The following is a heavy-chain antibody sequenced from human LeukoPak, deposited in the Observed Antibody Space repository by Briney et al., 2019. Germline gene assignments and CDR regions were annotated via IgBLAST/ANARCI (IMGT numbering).Heavy chain of an antibody. CDR1: GFTFSSYW. Sequence: GGSLRLSCAASGFTFSSYWMSWVRQAPGKGLEWVGNIKQDGSEKYSVDPVKGRFTISRDNAKNSLYLQMNSLRAEDTAVYYCARVSAYFDYWGEGTVVTVSS. J-gene: IGHJ4*02. V-gene: IGHV3-7*04. CDR2: IKQDGSEK. D-gene: IGHD2-2*01. CDR3: ARVSAYFDY.